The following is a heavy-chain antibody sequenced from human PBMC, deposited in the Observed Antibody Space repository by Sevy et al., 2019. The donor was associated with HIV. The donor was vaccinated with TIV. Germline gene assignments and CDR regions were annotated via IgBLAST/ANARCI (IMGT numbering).Heavy chain of an antibody. CDR2: ISYDGSKK. J-gene: IGHJ4*02. D-gene: IGHD2-21*02. CDR3: ARVGVSYCTDDCXHRFDY. Sequence: GGSLRLSCAXSXXXFSSYALLWVRQAPGKGLEWVSLISYDGSKKYYSDSVKGRFAISRDESKTTLFLQMNSLRSEDTAIYYCARVGVSYCTDDCXHRFDYXGRGTLVTVSS. V-gene: IGHV3-30*09. CDR1: XXXFSSYA.